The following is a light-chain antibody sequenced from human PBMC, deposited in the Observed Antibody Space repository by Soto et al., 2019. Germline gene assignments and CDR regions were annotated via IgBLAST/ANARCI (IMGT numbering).Light chain of an antibody. CDR2: VSS. J-gene: IGKJ2*01. CDR1: QSVSNNY. CDR3: QQYGSSPPYT. V-gene: IGKV3-20*01. Sequence: EVVLTQSPGTLSLSPGERATLSCRASQSVSNNYFAWYQQKPGQAPRLLIFVSSDRATGIQDRFIGSGSGTDFTLTISRLEPEDFTVYYCQQYGSSPPYTFGQGTKLQIK.